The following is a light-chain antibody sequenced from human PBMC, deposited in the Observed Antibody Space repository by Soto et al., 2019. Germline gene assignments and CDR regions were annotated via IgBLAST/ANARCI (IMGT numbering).Light chain of an antibody. CDR2: AAS. J-gene: IGKJ4*01. CDR3: QQANSFFGLT. CDR1: QGIRSW. V-gene: IGKV1D-12*01. Sequence: IRMTQSPSSLSASTGDRVTITCRASQGIRSWLAWYQQKPGKAPKFLVYAASSLQSGDPLRFSGSGSGTDFNLTISSRQPEDFATYYCQQANSFFGLTFGGGTKVDIK.